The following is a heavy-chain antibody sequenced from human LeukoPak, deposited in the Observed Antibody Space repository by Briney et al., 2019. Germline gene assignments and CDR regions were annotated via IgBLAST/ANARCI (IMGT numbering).Heavy chain of an antibody. D-gene: IGHD2-2*01. V-gene: IGHV4-59*11. CDR1: GGSISSHY. CDR2: IYYSGST. J-gene: IGHJ5*02. Sequence: SETLSLTCTVSGGSISSHYWSWIRQPPGKGLEWIGYIYYSGSTNYNPSLKSRVTISVDTSKNQFSLKLSSVTAADTAVYYCARTPDLYCSSTGCLPWFWFDPWGQGTLVTVSS. CDR3: ARTPDLYCSSTGCLPWFWFDP.